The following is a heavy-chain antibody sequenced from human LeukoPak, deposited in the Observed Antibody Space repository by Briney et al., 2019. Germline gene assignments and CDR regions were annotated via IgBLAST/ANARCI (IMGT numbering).Heavy chain of an antibody. CDR1: GGSINSYN. J-gene: IGHJ4*02. CDR3: ARFRGTSSWHQEVFDY. CDR2: ISYNGSP. D-gene: IGHD2-15*01. Sequence: KPSETLSLTCTVSGGSINSYNWNWIRQPPGKGLEWIGYISYNGSPDYNPSFKSRVTMSVDTSQGQFSLRLSSVTGADTAVYYCARFRGTSSWHQEVFDYWGQGAPVTVSS. V-gene: IGHV4-59*08.